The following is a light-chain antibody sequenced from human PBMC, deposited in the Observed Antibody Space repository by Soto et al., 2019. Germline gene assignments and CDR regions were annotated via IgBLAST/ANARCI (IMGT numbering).Light chain of an antibody. Sequence: SYELTQPPSVSVSPGQTASITCSGDGLGNKYASWYQQKAGQSPVLVIYQDTKRPSGIPERFSGSNSGNTATLTIGGTQAMDEADYYCQAWDSDIVIFGGGTKVTVL. CDR3: QAWDSDIVI. J-gene: IGLJ2*01. CDR1: GLGNKY. CDR2: QDT. V-gene: IGLV3-1*01.